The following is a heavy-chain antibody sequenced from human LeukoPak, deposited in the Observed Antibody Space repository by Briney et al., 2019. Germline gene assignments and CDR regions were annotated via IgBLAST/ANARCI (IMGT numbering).Heavy chain of an antibody. CDR2: INPSGGST. J-gene: IGHJ5*02. CDR3: ARGLYYYASGSYYWFDP. CDR1: GYTFTNYY. V-gene: IGHV1-46*01. D-gene: IGHD3-10*01. Sequence: ASVKVSCKASGYTFTNYYMHWVRQAPGQGLEWMGIINPSGGSTTYAQKFQGRITMTRDTSASTVYMELSSLRSEDTAIYYCARGLYYYASGSYYWFDPWGQGTLVTVSS.